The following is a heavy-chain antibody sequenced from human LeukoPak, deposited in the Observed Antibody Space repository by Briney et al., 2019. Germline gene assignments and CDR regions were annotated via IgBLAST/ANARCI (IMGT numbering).Heavy chain of an antibody. CDR2: INHSGST. V-gene: IGHV4-34*01. CDR1: GGSFSGYY. J-gene: IGHJ4*02. Sequence: PLETLSLTCAVYGGSFSGYYWSWIRQPPGKGLEWIGEINHSGSTNYNPSLKSRVTISVDTSKNQFSLKLSSVTAADTAVYYCARAYDYVWGSYRYKPYFDYWGQGTLVTVSS. D-gene: IGHD3-16*02. CDR3: ARAYDYVWGSYRYKPYFDY.